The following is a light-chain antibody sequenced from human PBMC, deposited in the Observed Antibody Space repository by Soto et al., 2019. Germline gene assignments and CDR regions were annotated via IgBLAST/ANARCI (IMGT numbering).Light chain of an antibody. V-gene: IGKV3-11*01. J-gene: IGKJ5*01. CDR3: QQRSNWPPSIT. CDR1: QSVGNF. Sequence: EVVLTQSPATLSLSPGERATLYCRASQSVGNFLAWYQQKPGQAPRLLIYDASNRATGIPARFSGSGSGTDFTLTISSLQPEDFAVYYGQQRSNWPPSITFGQGTRLEIK. CDR2: DAS.